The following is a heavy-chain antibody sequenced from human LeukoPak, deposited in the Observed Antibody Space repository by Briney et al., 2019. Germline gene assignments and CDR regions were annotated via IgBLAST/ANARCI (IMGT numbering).Heavy chain of an antibody. CDR1: GGSISSSSYY. D-gene: IGHD3-3*01. CDR2: IYYSGST. V-gene: IGHV4-39*01. CDR3: ASPIRWDYDFRSGLISGNLEDYMDV. Sequence: SETLSLTCTVSGGSISSSSYYWGWIRQPPGKGLEWIGSIYYSGSTYYNPSLKSRVTISVDTSKNQFSLKLSSVTAADTAVYYCASPIRWDYDFRSGLISGNLEDYMDVWGKGTTVTVSS. J-gene: IGHJ6*03.